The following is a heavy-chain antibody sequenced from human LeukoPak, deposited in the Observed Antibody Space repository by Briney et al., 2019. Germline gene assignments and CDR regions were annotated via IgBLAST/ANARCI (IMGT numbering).Heavy chain of an antibody. D-gene: IGHD1-26*01. V-gene: IGHV4-59*08. CDR2: IYSSGST. CDR3: ARHRAGSYTFDY. J-gene: IGHJ4*02. Sequence: SETLSLTCTVSGGSISSYYWSWIRQPPGKGLEWIGYIYSSGSTNYNPSLKSRVTISVDTSKNQFSLKLRSVTAADTAVYYCARHRAGSYTFDYWGQGTLVTVSS. CDR1: GGSISSYY.